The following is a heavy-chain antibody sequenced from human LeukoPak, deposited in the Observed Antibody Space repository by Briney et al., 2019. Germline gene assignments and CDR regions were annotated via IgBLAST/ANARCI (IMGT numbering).Heavy chain of an antibody. D-gene: IGHD2-2*01. V-gene: IGHV3-23*01. J-gene: IGHJ4*02. CDR2: ISGSGGST. Sequence: GGSLRLSCAASGFTFSSYAMSWVRQAPGKGLEWVSAISGSGGSTYYADSVKGRFTISRDNSKNTLYLQMNSLRAEDTAVYYCAKAHCSSTSCYYYFDYWGQGTLVTVSS. CDR3: AKAHCSSTSCYYYFDY. CDR1: GFTFSSYA.